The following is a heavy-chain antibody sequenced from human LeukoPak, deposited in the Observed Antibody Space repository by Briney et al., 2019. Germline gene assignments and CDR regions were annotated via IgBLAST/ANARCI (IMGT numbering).Heavy chain of an antibody. J-gene: IGHJ4*02. V-gene: IGHV4-34*01. CDR1: GGPFSGYY. CDR2: INHSGST. Sequence: SETLSLTCAVYGGPFSGYYWSWIRQPPGKGLEWIGEINHSGSTNYNPSLKSRVTISVDTSKNQFSLKLSSVTAADTAVYYCARGVDSSGWYSQAYYFDYWGQGSLVTVSS. CDR3: ARGVDSSGWYSQAYYFDY. D-gene: IGHD6-19*01.